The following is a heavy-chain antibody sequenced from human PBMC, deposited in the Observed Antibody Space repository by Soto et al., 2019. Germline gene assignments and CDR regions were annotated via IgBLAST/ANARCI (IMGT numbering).Heavy chain of an antibody. V-gene: IGHV1-69*08. CDR3: ARDDCSGGSCYRFDY. Sequence: QVQLVQSGAEVQKPGSSVKVSCKASGGTFSIYTISWVLQAPGQCLEWMGRIIPILVIANYAQKFQGRVTITADKSTSTAYMELSSLRSEDTAVYYCARDDCSGGSCYRFDYWGQGTLVTVSS. J-gene: IGHJ4*02. CDR2: IIPILVIA. CDR1: GGTFSIYT. D-gene: IGHD2-15*01.